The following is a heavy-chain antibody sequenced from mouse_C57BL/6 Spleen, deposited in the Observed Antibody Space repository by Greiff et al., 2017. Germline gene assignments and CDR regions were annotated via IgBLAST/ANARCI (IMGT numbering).Heavy chain of an antibody. J-gene: IGHJ3*01. CDR3: ARSDYSNVLAY. V-gene: IGHV1-50*01. CDR1: GYTFTSYW. CDR2: IDPTGSYT. D-gene: IGHD2-5*01. Sequence: QVHVQQPGAELVKPGASVKLSCKASGYTFTSYWMQWVKQRPGQGLEWIGEIDPTGSYTNYNQKFKGKATLTVDTSSSTAYMQLSSLTSEDSAVYYCARSDYSNVLAYWGQGTLVTVSA.